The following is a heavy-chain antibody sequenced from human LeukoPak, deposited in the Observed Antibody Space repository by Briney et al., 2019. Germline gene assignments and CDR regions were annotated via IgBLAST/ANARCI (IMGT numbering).Heavy chain of an antibody. J-gene: IGHJ5*02. CDR2: IYTTGST. Sequence: SETLSLTCNISGGSIRSYYWSWIRQPPGEELEWIGSIYTTGSTNYNPSLESRVTISVDTSKNQFSLKLNSVTAADTAVYYCARRSGSYQTGWFDPWGQGTLVTVSS. V-gene: IGHV4-4*09. CDR1: GGSIRSYY. CDR3: ARRSGSYQTGWFDP. D-gene: IGHD1-26*01.